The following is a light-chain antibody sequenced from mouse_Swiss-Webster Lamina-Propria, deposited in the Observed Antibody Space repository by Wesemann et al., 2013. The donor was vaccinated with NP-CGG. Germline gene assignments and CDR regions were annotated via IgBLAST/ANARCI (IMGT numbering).Light chain of an antibody. V-gene: IGKV4-57*01. CDR1: SSVSY. Sequence: VLTQSPAIMSASPGEKVTITCSASSSVSYMHWFQQKPGTSPKLWIYSTSNLASGVPARFSGSGSGTSYSLTISRMEAEDAATYYCQQRSSYPPITFGSGTKLEIK. CDR3: QQRSSYPPIT. J-gene: IGKJ4*01. CDR2: STS.